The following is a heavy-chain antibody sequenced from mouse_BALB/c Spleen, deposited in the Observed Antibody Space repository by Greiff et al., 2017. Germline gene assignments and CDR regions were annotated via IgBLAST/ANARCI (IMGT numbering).Heavy chain of an antibody. D-gene: IGHD2-14*01. CDR1: GFTFSSYG. CDR2: ISSGGSYT. CDR3: ARHEVPLFAY. J-gene: IGHJ3*01. Sequence: VQLKQSGGDLVKPGGSLKLSCAASGFTFSSYGMSWVRQTPDKRLEWVATISSGGSYTYYPDSVKGRFTISRDNAKNTLYLQMSSLKSEDTAMYYCARHEVPLFAYWGQGTLVTVSA. V-gene: IGHV5-6*01.